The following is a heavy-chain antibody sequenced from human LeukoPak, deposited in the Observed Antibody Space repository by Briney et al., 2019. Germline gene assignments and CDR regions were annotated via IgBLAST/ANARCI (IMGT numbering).Heavy chain of an antibody. CDR1: GFTFRSYA. CDR2: ISYDGTNE. CDR3: ARCKMVISDHDAFEI. J-gene: IGHJ3*02. V-gene: IGHV3-30*01. Sequence: GESLRLSCAASGFTFRSYAMHWVRQTPGKGLEWVAVISYDGTNENYADSVKGRFTISRDNSKNMLYVQMNSLRAEDTALYFCARCKMVISDHDAFEIWGQGTMVTVSS. D-gene: IGHD3-22*01.